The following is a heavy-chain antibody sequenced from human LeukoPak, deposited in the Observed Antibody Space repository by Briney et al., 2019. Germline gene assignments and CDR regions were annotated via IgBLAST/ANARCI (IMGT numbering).Heavy chain of an antibody. Sequence: PSETLSLTCTVSGGSISSYYWSRIRQPPGKGLEWIGYIYYSGSTNYNPSLKIRVTISVDTSKNQFSLKLSSVIAADTAVYYCARDRSGSYYTRCYYYYYYYMDVWGKGTTVTVSS. CDR2: IYYSGST. V-gene: IGHV4-59*12. CDR1: GGSISSYY. J-gene: IGHJ6*03. D-gene: IGHD3-10*01. CDR3: ARDRSGSYYTRCYYYYYYYMDV.